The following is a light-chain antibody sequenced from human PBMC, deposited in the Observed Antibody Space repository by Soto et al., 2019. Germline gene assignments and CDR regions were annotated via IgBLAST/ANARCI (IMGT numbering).Light chain of an antibody. J-gene: IGKJ1*01. V-gene: IGKV1-5*01. CDR1: QSISSW. Sequence: DIQMTQSPSTLSASVGDIFTITCRASQSISSWLAWYQQKPGKAPKVLIYGASSLESGVPSRFSGSGSGTEFTLTISTLQPDDFATYYCQQYNSYSWTFGQGTKVDIK. CDR3: QQYNSYSWT. CDR2: GAS.